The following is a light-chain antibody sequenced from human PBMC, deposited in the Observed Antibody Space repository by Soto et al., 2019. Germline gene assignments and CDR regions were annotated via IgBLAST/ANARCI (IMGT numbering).Light chain of an antibody. CDR3: SSYTTINNLWL. CDR1: SRDVGAYNF. Sequence: QSALTQPASVSGSPGQSVTISCTGSSRDVGAYNFVSWYQQLQGRAPKLIMFDITDRPSGVSGRFSGSRSGSTASLTISGLQSEDEADYYCSSYTTINNLWLFGGGTKLTVL. CDR2: DIT. J-gene: IGLJ2*01. V-gene: IGLV2-14*03.